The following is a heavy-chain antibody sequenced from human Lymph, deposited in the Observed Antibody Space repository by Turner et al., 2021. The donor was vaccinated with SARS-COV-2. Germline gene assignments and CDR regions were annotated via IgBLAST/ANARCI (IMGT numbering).Heavy chain of an antibody. Sequence: EVQLVASGGGLVTPGGSLRVSCAASGFSFSSYRMNCVRQAPGKGLECDASDSSCSRYIYYAVSMKGGYTITSDDAKKSMYQEMNSVRAEGTGGYYWARDIPNTADYFDDWGQGTLVTVSS. J-gene: IGHJ4*02. V-gene: IGHV3-21*01. CDR1: GFSFSSYR. CDR2: DSSCSRYI. CDR3: ARDIPNTADYFDD. D-gene: IGHD2-21*01.